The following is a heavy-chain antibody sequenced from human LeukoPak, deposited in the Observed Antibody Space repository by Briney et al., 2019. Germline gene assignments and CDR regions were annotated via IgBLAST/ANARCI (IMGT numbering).Heavy chain of an antibody. D-gene: IGHD6-13*01. CDR3: ARDGTSAAAGTMAFDI. J-gene: IGHJ3*02. Sequence: EASVKVSCKASGGTFSSYAISWVRQAPGQGLEWMGGIIPIFGTANYAQKFQGRVTITADESTSTAYMELSSPRSEDTAVYYCARDGTSAAAGTMAFDIWGQGTMVTVSS. V-gene: IGHV1-69*13. CDR1: GGTFSSYA. CDR2: IIPIFGTA.